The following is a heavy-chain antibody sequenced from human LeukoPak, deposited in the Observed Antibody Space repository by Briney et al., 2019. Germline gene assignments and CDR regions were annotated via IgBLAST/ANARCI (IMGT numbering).Heavy chain of an antibody. D-gene: IGHD3-3*01. CDR2: IYSGGST. V-gene: IGHV3-53*05. CDR3: ARSGDFWSASDY. CDR1: GFTVSSNY. J-gene: IGHJ4*02. Sequence: PGGSLRLSCAASGFTVSSNYMSWVRQAPGKGLEWVSVIYSGGSTYYVDSVKGRFTISRDNSKSTLYLQMNSLRAEDTAVYYCARSGDFWSASDYWGQGTLVTVSS.